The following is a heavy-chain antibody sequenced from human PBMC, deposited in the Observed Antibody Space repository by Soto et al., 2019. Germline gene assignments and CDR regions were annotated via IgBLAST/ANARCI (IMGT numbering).Heavy chain of an antibody. J-gene: IGHJ4*02. CDR3: ARGEGCSGGSCYYFDS. CDR2: IIPIFGTA. CDR1: GGTFSSYA. V-gene: IGHV1-69*13. Sequence: SVKVSCKASGGTFSSYAISWVRQAPGQGLEWMGGIIPIFGTANYAQKFQGRVTITADESTSTAYMELSSLRSEDTAVYYRARGEGCSGGSCYYFDSWGQGTLVTVSS. D-gene: IGHD2-15*01.